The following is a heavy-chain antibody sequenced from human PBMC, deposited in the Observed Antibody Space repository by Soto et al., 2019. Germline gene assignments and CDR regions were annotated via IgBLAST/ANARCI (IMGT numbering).Heavy chain of an antibody. Sequence: QVQLVQSGAEVKKPGSSVKVSCKSSGGTFSSYAISWVRQAPGQGLEWMGGIIPIFGTANYAQKFQGRVTITADESTSTAYMELSSLRSEDTAVYYCARWGCGGDCSDYGMDVWGQGTTVTVSS. CDR3: ARWGCGGDCSDYGMDV. CDR2: IIPIFGTA. D-gene: IGHD2-21*02. J-gene: IGHJ6*02. V-gene: IGHV1-69*12. CDR1: GGTFSSYA.